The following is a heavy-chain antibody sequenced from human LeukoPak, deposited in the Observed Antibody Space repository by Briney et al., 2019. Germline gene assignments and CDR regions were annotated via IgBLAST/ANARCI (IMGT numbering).Heavy chain of an antibody. Sequence: ASVKVSCKASGYTFTSYYMHWVRQAPGQGLEWMGIINPSSGSTSYAQKFQGRVTMTRDTSTSTVYMELSSLRSEDTAVYYCARDRDPAGGYCPFDYWGQGTLVTVSS. CDR3: ARDRDPAGGYCPFDY. CDR1: GYTFTSYY. J-gene: IGHJ4*02. D-gene: IGHD2-21*01. CDR2: INPSSGST. V-gene: IGHV1-46*03.